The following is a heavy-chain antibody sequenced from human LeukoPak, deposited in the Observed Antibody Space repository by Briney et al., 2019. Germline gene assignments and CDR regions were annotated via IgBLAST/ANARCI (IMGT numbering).Heavy chain of an antibody. CDR1: GNTFTGYY. J-gene: IGHJ6*02. D-gene: IGHD2-2*01. V-gene: IGHV1-2*02. CDR2: INPNTGGT. CDR3: TRDHCTRTNSYEDYYYGMDV. Sequence: TSVKVSCKASGNTFTGYYMHWVRQAPGQGLEWMGWINPNTGGTDTAQKFQGRVTMTRDTSISTAYMELSRLRSDDTAVYYCTRDHCTRTNSYEDYYYGMDVWGQGATVTVSS.